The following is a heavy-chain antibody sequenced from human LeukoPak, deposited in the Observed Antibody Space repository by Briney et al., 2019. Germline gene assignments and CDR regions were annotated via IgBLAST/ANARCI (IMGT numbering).Heavy chain of an antibody. D-gene: IGHD3-22*01. CDR3: AREYYYDSSGYSPFDY. J-gene: IGHJ4*02. Sequence: GGSLRLSCAASGFTFSSYCMHWVRQAPGKGLEWVAVIWYDGSNKYYADSVKGRFTISRDNSKNTLYLQMNSLRAEDTAVYYCAREYYYDSSGYSPFDYWGQGTLVTVSS. CDR2: IWYDGSNK. V-gene: IGHV3-33*01. CDR1: GFTFSSYC.